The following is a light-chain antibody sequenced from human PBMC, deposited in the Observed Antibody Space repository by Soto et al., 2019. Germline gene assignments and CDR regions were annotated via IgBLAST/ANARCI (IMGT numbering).Light chain of an antibody. V-gene: IGLV1-40*01. J-gene: IGLJ3*02. Sequence: QSVLTQPPSVSGAPGQRVTISCTGSNSNIGADYDEHWYQQLPGTAPKLLIYGNNNRPSGVPDRFSGSKSGTSASLDITGLQPEDEADYYCQSYDSSLSGWVFGGGTKVTVL. CDR3: QSYDSSLSGWV. CDR1: NSNIGADYD. CDR2: GNN.